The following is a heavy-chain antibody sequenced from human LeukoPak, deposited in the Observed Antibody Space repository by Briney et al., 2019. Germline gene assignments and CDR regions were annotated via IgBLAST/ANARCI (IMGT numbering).Heavy chain of an antibody. CDR1: GGSISSYY. CDR3: ARHQENIVATTHFDY. J-gene: IGHJ4*02. CDR2: IYTSGST. D-gene: IGHD5-12*01. V-gene: IGHV4-4*09. Sequence: SETLSLTCTVSGGSISSYYWSWIRQPPGKGLEWIGYIYTSGSTNYNPSLKSRVTISVDTSKNQFSLKLSSVTAADTAVYYCARHQENIVATTHFDYWGQGTLVTVSS.